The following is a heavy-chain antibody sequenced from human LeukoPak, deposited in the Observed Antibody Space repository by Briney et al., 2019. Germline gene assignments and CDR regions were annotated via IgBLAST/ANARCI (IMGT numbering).Heavy chain of an antibody. CDR3: ARGYRISGTDF. J-gene: IGHJ4*02. CDR1: GYTFKCYY. Sequence: GASVKVSCRASGYTFKCYYIHWVRQAPGQGPEWMGWINPNSGGTNFAQKFQGRVTMTRDTSISTAYMELNRLKSDDTAVYYCARGYRISGTDFWGQGTLVTVSS. V-gene: IGHV1-2*02. CDR2: INPNSGGT. D-gene: IGHD1-20*01.